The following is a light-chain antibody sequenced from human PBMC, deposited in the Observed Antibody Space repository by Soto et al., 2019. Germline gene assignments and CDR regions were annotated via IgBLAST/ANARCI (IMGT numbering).Light chain of an antibody. CDR2: KAS. J-gene: IGKJ4*01. V-gene: IGKV1-5*03. CDR1: QSIGSW. Sequence: DIQMTQSPSILSASVGDRVTITCRASQSIGSWLAWYQQKPGQAPNLLIYKASNLESGVPSRFNGSGSGTEFTLTISSLQPDYFATYYCQQYTSYPLTFGGGT. CDR3: QQYTSYPLT.